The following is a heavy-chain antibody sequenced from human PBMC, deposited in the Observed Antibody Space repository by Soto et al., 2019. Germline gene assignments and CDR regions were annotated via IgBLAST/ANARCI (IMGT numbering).Heavy chain of an antibody. Sequence: QVQLVESGGGLVEPGGSLRLSCAGYGFSLNDYYMSWVRQAPGKGLEWISHSRSITDAIYVSNYVKDRFTISRDNAKNSMDLQMSRLRAEDTAVYYCARDYSNKGFDYWGQGTLVTVSS. CDR3: ARDYSNKGFDY. V-gene: IGHV3-11*01. CDR1: GFSLNDYY. J-gene: IGHJ4*02. CDR2: SRSITDAI. D-gene: IGHD2-21*01.